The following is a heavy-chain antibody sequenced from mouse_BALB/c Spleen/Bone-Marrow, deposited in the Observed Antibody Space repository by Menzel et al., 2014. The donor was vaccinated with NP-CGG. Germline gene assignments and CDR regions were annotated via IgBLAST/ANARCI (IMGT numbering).Heavy chain of an antibody. Sequence: EVQVVESGGGLAKPGGSLKLSCAASGFTFSSYAMSWVRQTPEKRLEWVATISSGGSYTYYPDSVKGRFTISRDNAKNTLYLQMSGLRSEDTAMYYCARHDYAYWGQGTLVTVSA. CDR3: ARHDYAY. CDR2: ISSGGSYT. D-gene: IGHD2-4*01. J-gene: IGHJ3*01. V-gene: IGHV5-9-3*01. CDR1: GFTFSSYA.